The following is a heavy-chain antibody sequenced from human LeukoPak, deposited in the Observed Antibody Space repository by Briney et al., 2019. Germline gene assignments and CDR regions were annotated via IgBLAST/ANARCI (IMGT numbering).Heavy chain of an antibody. D-gene: IGHD2-8*02. Sequence: PGGSLRLSCAASGFTFNKYAMSWVRQAPGKGLEWVSAISGSDAGTYYADSVKGRFTISRDSSKNTLYLQMNSLRAEDAAVYYCAKAPLGRCTGAICYSFDYWGQGTLVTVSS. V-gene: IGHV3-23*01. J-gene: IGHJ4*02. CDR2: ISGSDAGT. CDR1: GFTFNKYA. CDR3: AKAPLGRCTGAICYSFDY.